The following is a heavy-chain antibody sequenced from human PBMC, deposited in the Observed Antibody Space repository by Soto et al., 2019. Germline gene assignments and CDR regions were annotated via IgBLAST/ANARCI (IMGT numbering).Heavy chain of an antibody. CDR1: GYTFTSYG. D-gene: IGHD2-2*01. Sequence: ASVKVSCKASGYTFTSYGISWVRQAPGQGLEWMGWISAYNGNTNYAQKLQGRVTMTTDTSTSTAYMELRSLRSDDTAVYYCARDQAIVVVPAAKKTRRDFDYWGQGTLVTVSS. V-gene: IGHV1-18*01. CDR2: ISAYNGNT. J-gene: IGHJ4*02. CDR3: ARDQAIVVVPAAKKTRRDFDY.